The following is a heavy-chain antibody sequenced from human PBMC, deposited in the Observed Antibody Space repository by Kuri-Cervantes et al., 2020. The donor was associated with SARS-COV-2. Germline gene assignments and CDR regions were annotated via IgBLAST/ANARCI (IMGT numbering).Heavy chain of an antibody. D-gene: IGHD6-13*01. CDR1: GGTFSSNA. CDR2: IIPIMGTE. V-gene: IGHV1-69*04. Sequence: SVKVSCKASGGTFSSNAISWVRQAPGQGLEWMGRIIPIMGTEKFAQKFQGRVTISVDKSTTTAYMELSSLRSEDTAMYCCAAADSTYWYSPEYFDYWGQGTLVTVSS. J-gene: IGHJ4*02. CDR3: AAADSTYWYSPEYFDY.